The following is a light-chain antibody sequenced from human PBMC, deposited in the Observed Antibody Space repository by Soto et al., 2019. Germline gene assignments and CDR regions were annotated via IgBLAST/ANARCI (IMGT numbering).Light chain of an antibody. CDR1: QSLLFSSNNKNF. V-gene: IGKV4-1*01. J-gene: IGKJ4*01. Sequence: DIVMTQSPDSLAVSVGERATINCKSGQSLLFSSNNKNFLAWYQQKPGQPPKLLIYWASTRESGVPDRFSGSGSGTDFTLTISSLQAEDVAVYYCQQFYATPLTFGGGTRVEIK. CDR3: QQFYATPLT. CDR2: WAS.